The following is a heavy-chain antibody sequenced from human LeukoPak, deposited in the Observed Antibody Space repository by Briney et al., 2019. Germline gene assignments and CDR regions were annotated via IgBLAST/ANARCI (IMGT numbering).Heavy chain of an antibody. CDR3: YLCDILTRRGYYYGMDV. D-gene: IGHD3-9*01. CDR1: GFTFSSYS. J-gene: IGHJ6*02. V-gene: IGHV3-21*01. CDR2: ISSSSSYI. Sequence: SGGSLRLSCAASGFTFSSYSMNWVRQAPGKGLEWVSSISSSSSYIYYADSVKGRFTISRDNAKNSLYLQMKSLRAEDTAVYYCYLCDILTRRGYYYGMDVWGQGTTVTVSS.